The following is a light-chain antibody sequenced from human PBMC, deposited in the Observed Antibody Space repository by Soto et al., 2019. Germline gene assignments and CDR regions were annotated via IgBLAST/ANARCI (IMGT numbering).Light chain of an antibody. CDR1: AGAVTSGHY. Sequence: QAVVTQEPSLTVSPGGTVTLTCGSTAGAVTSGHYPYWIQQKPGQAPRTLIYDTSDKHSWTPARFSGSLLGGKSALTLSGAQPEDEAEYYCLLSYSGARVFGGGTKVTVL. CDR3: LLSYSGARV. CDR2: DTS. V-gene: IGLV7-46*01. J-gene: IGLJ2*01.